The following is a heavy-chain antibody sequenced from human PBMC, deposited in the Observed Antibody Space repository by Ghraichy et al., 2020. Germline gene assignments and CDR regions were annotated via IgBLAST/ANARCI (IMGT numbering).Heavy chain of an antibody. V-gene: IGHV3-30*02. CDR2: IRYDGSNK. Sequence: GGSLRLSCAASGFTFSSYGMHWVRQAPGKGLEWVAFIRYDGSNKYYADSVKGRFTISRDNSKNTLYLQMNSLRAEDTAVYYCAKPYYDFWSGYYLDAFDIGGQGTMVTVSS. CDR1: GFTFSSYG. CDR3: AKPYYDFWSGYYLDAFDI. J-gene: IGHJ3*02. D-gene: IGHD3-3*01.